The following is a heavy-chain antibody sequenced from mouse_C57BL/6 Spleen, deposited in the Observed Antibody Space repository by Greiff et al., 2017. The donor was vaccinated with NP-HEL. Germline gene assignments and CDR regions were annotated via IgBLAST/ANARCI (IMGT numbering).Heavy chain of an antibody. J-gene: IGHJ3*01. Sequence: QVQLQQPGAELVKPGASVKLSCKASGYTFTSYWMHWVKQRPGQGLEWIGMIHPNSGSTNYNEKFKSKATLTVDKSSSTAYMQLSSLTSEDSAVYYCAREGELRFAYWGQGTLVTVSA. D-gene: IGHD1-1*01. CDR3: AREGELRFAY. V-gene: IGHV1-64*01. CDR2: IHPNSGST. CDR1: GYTFTSYW.